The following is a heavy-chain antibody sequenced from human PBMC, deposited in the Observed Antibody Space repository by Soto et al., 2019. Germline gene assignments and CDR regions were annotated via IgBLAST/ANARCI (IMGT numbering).Heavy chain of an antibody. CDR2: IWSDGSTK. CDR3: ARDLRRGYGMDV. J-gene: IGHJ6*02. Sequence: QVQLVESWGGVVQPGRSLRLSCAASGFTFSSYGMHWVRQAPGKGLEWVAVIWSDGSTKYYADSVKGRFTISRDISNTLYLQMNNLRAEDTALYYCARDLRRGYGMDVWGQGTTVTVSS. V-gene: IGHV3-33*01. CDR1: GFTFSSYG.